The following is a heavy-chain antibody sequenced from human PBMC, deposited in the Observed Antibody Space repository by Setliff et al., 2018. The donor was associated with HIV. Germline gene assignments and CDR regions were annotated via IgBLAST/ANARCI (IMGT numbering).Heavy chain of an antibody. CDR3: ARESYYYDSSGQGPFKYFQH. D-gene: IGHD3-22*01. J-gene: IGHJ1*01. Sequence: PSETLSLTCAVYGGSFSGYYWSWIRQPPGKGLEWIGEINHSGSTSYNPSLKSRVTISVDTSKNQFSLKLSSVTAADTAVYYCARESYYYDSSGQGPFKYFQHWGQGTLVTVSS. V-gene: IGHV4-34*01. CDR1: GGSFSGYY. CDR2: INHSGST.